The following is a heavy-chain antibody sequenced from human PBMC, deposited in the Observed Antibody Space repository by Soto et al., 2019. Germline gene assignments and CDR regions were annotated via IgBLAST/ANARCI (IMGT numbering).Heavy chain of an antibody. CDR3: SRHPVAGADYYFAY. CDR1: GYTFTSYY. D-gene: IGHD6-19*01. V-gene: IGHV1-46*03. Sequence: QVQLVQSGAEVKKPGASVKVSCKASGYTFTSYYMHWVRQAPGQGLEWMGIINPSGGSTSYAQQFQGRVTRTTDTSTSTVYMELSSLRSEDTAVYYCSRHPVAGADYYFAYWGQGTLVTVSS. J-gene: IGHJ4*02. CDR2: INPSGGST.